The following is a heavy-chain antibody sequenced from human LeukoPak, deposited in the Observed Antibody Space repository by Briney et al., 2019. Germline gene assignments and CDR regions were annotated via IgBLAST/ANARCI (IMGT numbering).Heavy chain of an antibody. Sequence: GASVKVSCKASGYTITSYGISWVRQAPGQGLEWMGWISAYNGNTNYAQKLQGRVTMTTDTSTSTAYMELRSLRSDDTAVYYCARDWPGPVQLWFPFDYWGQGTLVTVSS. CDR2: ISAYNGNT. CDR1: GYTITSYG. D-gene: IGHD5-18*01. J-gene: IGHJ4*02. CDR3: ARDWPGPVQLWFPFDY. V-gene: IGHV1-18*04.